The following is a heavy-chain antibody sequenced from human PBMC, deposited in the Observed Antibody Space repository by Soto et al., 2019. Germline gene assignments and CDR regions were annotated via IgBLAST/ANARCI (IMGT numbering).Heavy chain of an antibody. J-gene: IGHJ6*02. CDR1: GGSISSGDYY. CDR2: IYYSGRT. Sequence: QVQLQESGPGLVKPSQTLSLTCTVSGGSISSGDYYWSWIRQPPGKGLEWIGYIYYSGRTYYNPSLKGRVTISVDTSKNQFSLKLGSVTAADTAVYYCVRDRGYGSGSSPLGDYYYGMDVWGQGTTVTVSS. V-gene: IGHV4-30-4*01. D-gene: IGHD3-10*01. CDR3: VRDRGYGSGSSPLGDYYYGMDV.